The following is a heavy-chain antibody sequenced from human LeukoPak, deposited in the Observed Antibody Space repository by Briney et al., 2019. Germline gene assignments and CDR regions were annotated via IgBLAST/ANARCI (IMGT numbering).Heavy chain of an antibody. CDR1: GFTFSSYW. CDR3: ASPAEYCSSTSCYWGAFDI. D-gene: IGHD2-2*01. V-gene: IGHV3-7*01. J-gene: IGHJ3*02. Sequence: PGGSLRLSCAASGFTFSSYWMSWVRQAPGKGLEWVANIKQDGSEKYYVDSVKGRFTISRDNAKNSLYLQMNSLRAEDTAVYYCASPAEYCSSTSCYWGAFDIWGQGTMVTVSS. CDR2: IKQDGSEK.